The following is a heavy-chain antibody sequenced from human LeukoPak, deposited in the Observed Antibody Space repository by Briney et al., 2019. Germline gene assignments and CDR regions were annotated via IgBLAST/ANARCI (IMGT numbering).Heavy chain of an antibody. V-gene: IGHV1-2*02. CDR1: GYTFTGYY. D-gene: IGHD3-3*01. CDR3: ASRDPSGVVITSPLDAFDI. J-gene: IGHJ3*02. Sequence: GASVKVSCKASGYTFTGYYMHWVRQAPGQGLEWMGWINPNSGGTNYARKFQGRVTMTRDTSISTAYMELSRLRSDDTAVYYCASRDPSGVVITSPLDAFDIWGQGTMVTVSS. CDR2: INPNSGGT.